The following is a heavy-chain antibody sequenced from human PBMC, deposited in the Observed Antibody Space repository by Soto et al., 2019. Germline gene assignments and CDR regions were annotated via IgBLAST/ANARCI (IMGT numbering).Heavy chain of an antibody. CDR2: IGTAGDT. J-gene: IGHJ6*02. Sequence: SLRLSCAASGFTFSSYDMHWVRQATGKGLEWVSAIGTAGDTYYPGSVKGRFTISRENAKNSLYLQMNSLRAGDTAVYYCARMVRGAPQDYYYGMDVWGQGTTVTVSS. D-gene: IGHD3-10*01. V-gene: IGHV3-13*01. CDR3: ARMVRGAPQDYYYGMDV. CDR1: GFTFSSYD.